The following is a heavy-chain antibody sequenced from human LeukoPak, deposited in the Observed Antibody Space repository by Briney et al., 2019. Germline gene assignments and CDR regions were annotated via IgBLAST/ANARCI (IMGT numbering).Heavy chain of an antibody. CDR3: ARVWPCSNGVCPDVFEY. Sequence: ASVKVSCKASGYTFTGYYIHWVRQAPGQGLEWMGCIKSNSGGVYYAQNFQDRVTMTRDTSISTAYMELSRLRSDDTAVYYCARVWPCSNGVCPDVFEYWGQGTLVTVSS. CDR2: IKSNSGGV. J-gene: IGHJ4*02. V-gene: IGHV1-2*02. CDR1: GYTFTGYY. D-gene: IGHD2-8*01.